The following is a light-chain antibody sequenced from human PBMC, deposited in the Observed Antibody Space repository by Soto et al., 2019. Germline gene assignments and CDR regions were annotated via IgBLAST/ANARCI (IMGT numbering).Light chain of an antibody. CDR2: GNS. J-gene: IGLJ3*02. CDR1: SSNIGAGYD. CDR3: QAYDSSLSGWV. V-gene: IGLV1-40*01. Sequence: QSVLTQPPSVSGAPGQRVTISCTGSSSNIGAGYDVHWYQQLPGTAPKLLISGNSNRPSGVTDRFSGSKYGTSASLAITGLQAEDEADYYCQAYDSSLSGWVFGGGTQLTVL.